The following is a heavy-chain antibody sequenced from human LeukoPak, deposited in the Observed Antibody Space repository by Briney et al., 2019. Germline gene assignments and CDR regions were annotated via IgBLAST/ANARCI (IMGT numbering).Heavy chain of an antibody. Sequence: GGSLRLSCAASGFTVSRNYMSWVRQAPGKGLEWVSVIYSGGSTYYADSVKSRFTIPADNSKNTLYLQMNSLRAEDTAVYYCARQRVENYYYGMDVWGQGTTVTVSS. D-gene: IGHD2-15*01. V-gene: IGHV3-53*01. CDR1: GFTVSRNY. J-gene: IGHJ6*02. CDR2: IYSGGST. CDR3: ARQRVENYYYGMDV.